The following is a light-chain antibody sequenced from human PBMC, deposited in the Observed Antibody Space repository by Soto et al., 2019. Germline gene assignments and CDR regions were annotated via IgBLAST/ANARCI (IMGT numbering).Light chain of an antibody. Sequence: DFQMTQSXSSLSASVGDRVTITCRASQGINNHLAWFQQKPGKVPKVLIYAASTLQSGVPSRFSGSGSGTDFTLTISSLQPEDVATYYCQNYNSAPPAGTFGGGTKVEIK. CDR2: AAS. CDR1: QGINNH. V-gene: IGKV1-27*01. CDR3: QNYNSAPPAGT. J-gene: IGKJ4*01.